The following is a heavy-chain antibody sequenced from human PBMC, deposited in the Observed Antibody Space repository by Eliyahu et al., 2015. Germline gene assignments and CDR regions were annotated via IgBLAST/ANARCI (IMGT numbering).Heavy chain of an antibody. CDR1: YX. V-gene: IGHV3-74*01. D-gene: IGHD6-19*01. CDR3: ARAFLAVAVDWFDP. CDR2: INXDGSST. J-gene: IGHJ5*02. Sequence: YXLLCXRQAPGKGLVWVSRINXDGSSTSYADSVKGRFTISRDNAKNTLYLQMNSLRAEDTAVYYCARAFLAVAVDWFDPWGQGTLVTVSS.